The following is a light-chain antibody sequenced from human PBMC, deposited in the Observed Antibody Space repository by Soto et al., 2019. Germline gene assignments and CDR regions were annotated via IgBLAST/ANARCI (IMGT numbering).Light chain of an antibody. Sequence: EIVLTLSPGTLSLSPGEGATLSCRASQSINSFLAWYQQKPGQAPRLLIYGASIRATGIPARFSGSGSGTEFTLTISTLQSEDFAVYYCQQYNNWTFGQGTKVDI. CDR1: QSINSF. V-gene: IGKV3-15*01. J-gene: IGKJ1*01. CDR3: QQYNNWT. CDR2: GAS.